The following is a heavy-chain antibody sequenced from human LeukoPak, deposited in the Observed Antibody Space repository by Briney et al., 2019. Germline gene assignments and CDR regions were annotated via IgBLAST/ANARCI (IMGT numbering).Heavy chain of an antibody. CDR2: INPSGGST. V-gene: IGHV1-46*01. CDR1: GYTFTSYY. CDR3: ARATVAYCGGDCYSGDFDY. J-gene: IGHJ4*02. Sequence: ASVKVSCKASGYTFTSYYMHWVRQAPGQGLEWMGIINPSGGSTNYAQKLQGRVTMTTDTSTSTAYMELRSLRSDDTAVYYCARATVAYCGGDCYSGDFDYWGQGTLVTVSS. D-gene: IGHD2-21*02.